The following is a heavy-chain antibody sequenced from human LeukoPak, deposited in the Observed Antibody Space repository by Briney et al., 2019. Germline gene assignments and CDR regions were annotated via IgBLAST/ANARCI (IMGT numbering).Heavy chain of an antibody. CDR3: ARLSERVRWLQLKGKAFDY. V-gene: IGHV4-39*07. Sequence: SETLSLTCTVSGGSISSSSYYWGWIRQPPGKGLEWMGSIYYSGSTYYNPSLKSRVTISVDTSKNQFSLKLTSVTAADTAVYYCARLSERVRWLQLKGKAFDYWGQGTLVTVSS. D-gene: IGHD5-24*01. CDR1: GGSISSSSYY. J-gene: IGHJ4*02. CDR2: IYYSGST.